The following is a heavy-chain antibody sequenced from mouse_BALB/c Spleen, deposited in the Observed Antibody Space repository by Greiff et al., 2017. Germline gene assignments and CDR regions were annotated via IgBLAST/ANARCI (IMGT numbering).Heavy chain of an antibody. Sequence: EVHLVESGGGLVKPGGSLKLSCAASGFTFSSYAMSWVRQSPEKRLEWVAEISSGGSYTYYPDTVTGRFTISRDNAKNTLYLEMSSLRSEDTAMYFCARDQRIGGNHAMDYWGQGTSVTVSS. D-gene: IGHD1-1*02. CDR3: ARDQRIGGNHAMDY. CDR2: ISSGGSYT. J-gene: IGHJ4*01. CDR1: GFTFSSYA. V-gene: IGHV5-9-4*01.